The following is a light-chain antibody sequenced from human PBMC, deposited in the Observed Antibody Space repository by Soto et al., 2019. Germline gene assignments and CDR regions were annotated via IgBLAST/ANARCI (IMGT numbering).Light chain of an antibody. CDR1: SSDVGGYNY. CDR2: DVN. J-gene: IGLJ2*01. CDR3: SSYRSGTYVV. V-gene: IGLV2-14*01. Sequence: QSVLTQPASVSGSPGQSITISCTGTSSDVGGYNYVSWYQQHPGKAPKLMIYDVNNRPSGVSNRFSGSKSGNTASLTISGLQAEDEADYYCSSYRSGTYVVFGGGTKVTVL.